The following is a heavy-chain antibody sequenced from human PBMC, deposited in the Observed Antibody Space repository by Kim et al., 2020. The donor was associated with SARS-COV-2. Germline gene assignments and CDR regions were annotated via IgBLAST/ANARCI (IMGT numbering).Heavy chain of an antibody. CDR3: VKEPVS. J-gene: IGHJ5*02. CDR2: IKSDGSST. Sequence: GGSLRLSCAASGFSFSDYYMNWIRQAPGKGLEWLADIKSDGSSTKYADSVNGRFTISRDNDRKTLSLQMNSLTPEDTAMYYCVKEPVSWGQVTVVTNSS. V-gene: IGHV3-11*01. CDR1: GFSFSDYY.